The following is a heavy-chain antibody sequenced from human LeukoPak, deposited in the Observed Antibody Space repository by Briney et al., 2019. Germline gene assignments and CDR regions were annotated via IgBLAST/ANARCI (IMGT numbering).Heavy chain of an antibody. D-gene: IGHD3-16*02. CDR2: IIPIFGTA. CDR3: ASGPLDYYYMDV. J-gene: IGHJ6*03. V-gene: IGHV1-69*06. CDR1: GGTFSSYA. Sequence: SVKVSCKAPGGTFSSYAISWVRQAPGQGLEWMGGIIPIFGTANYAQKFQGRVTITADKSTSTAYMELSSLRSEDTAVYYCASGPLDYYYMDVWGKGTTVSVSS.